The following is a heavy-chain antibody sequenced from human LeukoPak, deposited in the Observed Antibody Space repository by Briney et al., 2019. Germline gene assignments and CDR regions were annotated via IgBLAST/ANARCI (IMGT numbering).Heavy chain of an antibody. CDR1: GFTFSSYG. V-gene: IGHV3-30*02. CDR2: IRYDGSNK. Sequence: GSLRLSCVASGFTFSSYGMHWVRQAPGKGLEWVAFIRYDGSNKFYTDSVKGRFTISRDSPKNTVFLQMNSLRGEDTAVYYCAKDRGDYYYMDVWGKGTTVTVSS. J-gene: IGHJ6*03. D-gene: IGHD1-26*01. CDR3: AKDRGDYYYMDV.